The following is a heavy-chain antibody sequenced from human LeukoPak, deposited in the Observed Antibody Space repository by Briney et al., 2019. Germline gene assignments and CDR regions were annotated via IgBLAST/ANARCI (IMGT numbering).Heavy chain of an antibody. J-gene: IGHJ4*02. Sequence: GGSLRLSCAASGFTFSSYAMSWVRQAPGKGLEWVAVISYDGSNKYYADSVKGRFTISRDNSKNTLYLQMNSLRAEDTAVYYCARMGEDSSGYLDYWGQGTLVTVSS. CDR2: ISYDGSNK. V-gene: IGHV3-30-3*01. CDR3: ARMGEDSSGYLDY. CDR1: GFTFSSYA. D-gene: IGHD3-22*01.